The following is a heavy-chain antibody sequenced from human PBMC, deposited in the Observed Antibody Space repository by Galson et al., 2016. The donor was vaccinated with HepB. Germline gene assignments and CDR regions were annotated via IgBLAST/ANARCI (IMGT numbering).Heavy chain of an antibody. CDR1: GFTFGDYA. CDR3: TRDPGGTSYDFWSGFYTDYYYYGEDV. J-gene: IGHJ6*02. CDR2: IRSKASGGST. Sequence: SLRLSCAASGFTFGDYAMNWFRQSPGKGLEWVGFIRSKASGGSTEYAASVKGRFTISRDDSRSIAYLQMNSLKTEDTAVYFCTRDPGGTSYDFWSGFYTDYYYYGEDVWGQGTTVTVSS. V-gene: IGHV3-49*03. D-gene: IGHD3-3*01.